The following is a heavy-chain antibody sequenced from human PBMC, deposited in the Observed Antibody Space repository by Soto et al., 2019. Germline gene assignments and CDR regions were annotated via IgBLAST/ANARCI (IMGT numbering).Heavy chain of an antibody. Sequence: GSLRLSCAASGFTFSSYGMHWVRQAPGKGLEWVAIILYDGINKYYVDSVKGRFTISRDDSKNTLYLQMNSLRAEDTAVYYCANVGHGGLYYYYGMGVWGQGTTVTVSS. CDR3: ANVGHGGLYYYYGMGV. CDR1: GFTFSSYG. D-gene: IGHD2-15*01. CDR2: ILYDGINK. J-gene: IGHJ6*02. V-gene: IGHV3-30*18.